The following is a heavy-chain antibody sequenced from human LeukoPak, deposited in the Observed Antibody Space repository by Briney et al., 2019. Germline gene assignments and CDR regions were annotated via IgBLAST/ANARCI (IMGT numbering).Heavy chain of an antibody. D-gene: IGHD3-10*01. CDR3: ARDGPGGIDY. Sequence: SETLSLTCAVSGGSISSGGYSWSWIRQPPGKGLEWIGYIYHSRSTYYNPSLKSRVTISVDRSKNQFSLKLSSVTAADTAVYYCARDGPGGIDYWGQGTLVTVSS. CDR2: IYHSRST. J-gene: IGHJ4*02. V-gene: IGHV4-30-2*01. CDR1: GGSISSGGYS.